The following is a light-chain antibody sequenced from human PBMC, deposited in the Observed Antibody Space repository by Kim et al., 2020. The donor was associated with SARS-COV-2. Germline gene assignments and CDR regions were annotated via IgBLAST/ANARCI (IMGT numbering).Light chain of an antibody. Sequence: EIVLTQSPGTLSLSPGERATLSCRASQTIDNNYLAWYQQKPGQAPSLLIYGASSSATGIPDKFRGSGSESDFTLTISRLDPEDFAVFFCQQYNTATLTFGGGTRLEIK. CDR1: QTIDNNY. V-gene: IGKV3-20*01. J-gene: IGKJ5*01. CDR3: QQYNTATLT. CDR2: GAS.